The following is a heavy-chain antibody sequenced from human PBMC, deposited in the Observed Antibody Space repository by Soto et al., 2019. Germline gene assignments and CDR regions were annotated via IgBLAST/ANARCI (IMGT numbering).Heavy chain of an antibody. V-gene: IGHV3-23*01. Sequence: EVQLLESGGGLVQPGGSLRLSCAASGFTFSSYAMSWVRQAPGKGLEWVSSVNGNGAGTYYAASVKGRFTISRDNSKNTPYLQVTGLSAEDSAVYYCAKDLGSNWHDCFDSWGQGTLVTVSS. CDR2: VNGNGAGT. J-gene: IGHJ5*01. D-gene: IGHD1-20*01. CDR3: AKDLGSNWHDCFDS. CDR1: GFTFSSYA.